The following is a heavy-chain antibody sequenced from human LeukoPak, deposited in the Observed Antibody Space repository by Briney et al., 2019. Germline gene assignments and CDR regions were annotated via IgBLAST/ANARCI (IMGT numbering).Heavy chain of an antibody. CDR2: INWNGGSR. J-gene: IGHJ5*02. CDR3: ARDDLLRRNGFDP. Sequence: GGSLRLSCTASGFKFGDYGMTWVHQAPGKGLEWVSDINWNGGSRGYAHSVRGRFTIYRDNSKNSLYLQMNSLRVEDTAFYYCARDDLLRRNGFDPWGKGTLVTVST. CDR1: GFKFGDYG. V-gene: IGHV3-20*04. D-gene: IGHD3-22*01.